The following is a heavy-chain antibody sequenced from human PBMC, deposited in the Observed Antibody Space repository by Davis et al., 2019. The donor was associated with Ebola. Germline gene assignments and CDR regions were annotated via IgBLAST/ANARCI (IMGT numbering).Heavy chain of an antibody. Sequence: GGSLRLSCAASGFTFNDYAMHWVRQTPGRGLEWVSGINWNSAGILYADSVKGRLTISRDNSKNTLYLQMNSLRAEDTAVYYCARGESAYDFWRCSYYYGMDVWGQGTTVTVSS. D-gene: IGHD3-3*01. CDR2: INWNSAGI. V-gene: IGHV3-9*01. CDR3: ARGESAYDFWRCSYYYGMDV. CDR1: GFTFNDYA. J-gene: IGHJ6*02.